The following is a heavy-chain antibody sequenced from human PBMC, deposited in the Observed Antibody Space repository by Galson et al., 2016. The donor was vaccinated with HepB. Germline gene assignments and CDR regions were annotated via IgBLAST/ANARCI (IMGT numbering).Heavy chain of an antibody. V-gene: IGHV3-30*03. CDR3: AIDPRQWQRGYNYGFEY. CDR2: ISYDGDTK. J-gene: IGHJ4*02. Sequence: SLRLSCAASGFTFSTYGMHWVRQAPGRGLEWVAVISYDGDTKYHADSVKGRFTISRDNSKNTLYLQMHRLRFEDTAVYYCAIDPRQWQRGYNYGFEYWGQGTLVSVSS. CDR1: GFTFSTYG. D-gene: IGHD5-18*01.